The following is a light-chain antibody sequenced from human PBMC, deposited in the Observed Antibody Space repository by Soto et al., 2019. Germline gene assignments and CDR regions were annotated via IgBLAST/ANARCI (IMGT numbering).Light chain of an antibody. J-gene: IGKJ1*01. CDR3: QLYGILQTP. Sequence: EIVITKFSAALRVSKEERATLSCRASQSVSSNSLAWYQQKPGQAPRLLIYGASSRATGIPDRFSGSGSGTGFTLSIYSLEPEDFALYYSQLYGILQTPFAEGTKVDIK. CDR2: GAS. V-gene: IGKV3-20*01. CDR1: QSVSSNS.